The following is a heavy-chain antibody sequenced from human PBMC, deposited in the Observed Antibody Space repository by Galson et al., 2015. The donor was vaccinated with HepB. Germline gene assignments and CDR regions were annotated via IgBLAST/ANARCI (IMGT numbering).Heavy chain of an antibody. J-gene: IGHJ3*02. Sequence: SLRLSCAASGFTFSGHGMSWIRQAPGKGLEWVSGISGSGDTTYYADSVRGRFTISRDNSKNTLYLQMNSLKTEDTAVYYCTTAYYDSLGAFDIWGQGTMVTVSS. D-gene: IGHD3-22*01. CDR2: ISGSGDTT. CDR1: GFTFSGHG. V-gene: IGHV3-23*01. CDR3: TTAYYDSLGAFDI.